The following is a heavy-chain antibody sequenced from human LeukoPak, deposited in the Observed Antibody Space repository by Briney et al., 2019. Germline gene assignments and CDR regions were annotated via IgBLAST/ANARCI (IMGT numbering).Heavy chain of an antibody. CDR3: ARGLRAAVFDI. V-gene: IGHV1-2*02. J-gene: IGHJ3*02. Sequence: ASVTVSCKASGYTFTGYYIHWVRQAPGQGLEWMGWTNPNSGATNYAQKFQGRVTMTRDTSISTAYMELTRLTSDDTAVYYCARGLRAAVFDIWGQGTMVTVSS. CDR1: GYTFTGYY. CDR2: TNPNSGAT. D-gene: IGHD2-2*01.